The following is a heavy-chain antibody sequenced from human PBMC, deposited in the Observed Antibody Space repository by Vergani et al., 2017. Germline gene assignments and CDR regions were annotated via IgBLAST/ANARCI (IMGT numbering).Heavy chain of an antibody. V-gene: IGHV3-74*01. CDR3: AKDLLPNYDVRSCYSHAYYFYAGMDV. Sequence: EVQLVESGGGLVQPGGSLRLSCAASGFTFSSYWMHWVRQAPGKGLVWVSRINSDGSSKSYADSVKGRFTISRDNAKNTLYLQMNSLRADNTAVYYCAKDLLPNYDVRSCYSHAYYFYAGMDVWGQGTTVTVSS. CDR1: GFTFSSYW. D-gene: IGHD3-3*01. CDR2: INSDGSSK. J-gene: IGHJ6*02.